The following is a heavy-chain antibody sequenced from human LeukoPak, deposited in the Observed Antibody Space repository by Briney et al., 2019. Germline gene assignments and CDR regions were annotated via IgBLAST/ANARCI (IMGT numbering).Heavy chain of an antibody. D-gene: IGHD3-9*01. CDR2: INPSTGST. CDR1: GYTFTSYY. CDR3: AREVYYDILTGSFEEDHAMDV. J-gene: IGHJ6*02. Sequence: GASVKVSCKVSGYTFTSYYMHWVRQAPGQGLEWLGIINPSTGSTTYAQKFQGRITLIRDTPTSTVYMELSSLRSDDTAVYFCAREVYYDILTGSFEEDHAMDVWGQGTTVTVSS. V-gene: IGHV1-46*01.